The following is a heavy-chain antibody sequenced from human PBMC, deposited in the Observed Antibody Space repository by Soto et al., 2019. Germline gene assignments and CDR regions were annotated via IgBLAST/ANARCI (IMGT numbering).Heavy chain of an antibody. CDR2: ISSSSSTI. V-gene: IGHV3-48*02. D-gene: IGHD6-19*01. J-gene: IGHJ6*02. CDR3: ARCIAVAEGYYYYGMDV. CDR1: GFTFSSYI. Sequence: VGSLRLSCAASGFTFSSYIMNWVRQAPGRGLEWVSYISSSSSTIYYADSVKGRFTISRDNAKNSLYLQMNSLRDEDTAVYYCARCIAVAEGYYYYGMDVWGQGTTVTVSS.